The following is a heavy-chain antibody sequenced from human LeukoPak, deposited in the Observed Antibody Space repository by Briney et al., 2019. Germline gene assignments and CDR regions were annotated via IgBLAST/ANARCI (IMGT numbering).Heavy chain of an antibody. J-gene: IGHJ5*02. CDR2: ISAYNGNT. V-gene: IGHV1-18*01. D-gene: IGHD3-22*01. Sequence: ASVKVSCKASGYTFTSYGISCVRQGPGQGLEWMGRISAYNGNTNYAQKLQGRVTMTTDTSTSTAYMELRSLRSDDTAVYYCARGVSSYYDSSGYLWFDPWGQGTLVTVSS. CDR3: ARGVSSYYDSSGYLWFDP. CDR1: GYTFTSYG.